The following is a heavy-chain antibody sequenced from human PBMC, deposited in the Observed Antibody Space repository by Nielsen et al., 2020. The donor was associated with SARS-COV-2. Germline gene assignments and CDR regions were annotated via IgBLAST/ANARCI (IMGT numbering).Heavy chain of an antibody. V-gene: IGHV4-59*01. D-gene: IGHD3-3*01. J-gene: IGHJ6*02. CDR3: AGDFWSGYYTSNYYYGMDV. CDR2: IYYSGST. Sequence: SETLSLTCTVSGGSISSYYWSWIRQPPGKGLEWIGYIYYSGSTNYNPSLKSRVTTSVDTSKNQFSLKLSSVTAADTAVYYCAGDFWSGYYTSNYYYGMDVWGQGTTVTVSS. CDR1: GGSISSYY.